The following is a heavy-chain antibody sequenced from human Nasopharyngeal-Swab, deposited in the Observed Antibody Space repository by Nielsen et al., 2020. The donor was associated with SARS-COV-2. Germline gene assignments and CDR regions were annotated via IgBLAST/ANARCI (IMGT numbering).Heavy chain of an antibody. V-gene: IGHV3-48*03. J-gene: IGHJ6*02. CDR1: GFTFSSYE. CDR2: ISSSGSTI. Sequence: GESLKISCAASGFTFSSYEMNWVRQAPGKGLEWVSYISSSGSTIYYADSVKGRFTISRDNAKNSLYLQMNSLRAEDTAVYYCAREYSSSWAYHYYGMDVWGQGTTVTVSS. D-gene: IGHD6-6*01. CDR3: AREYSSSWAYHYYGMDV.